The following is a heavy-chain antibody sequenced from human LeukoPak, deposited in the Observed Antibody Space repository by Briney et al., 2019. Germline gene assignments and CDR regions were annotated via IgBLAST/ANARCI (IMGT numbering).Heavy chain of an antibody. V-gene: IGHV4-61*02. J-gene: IGHJ6*03. CDR3: ATQSATYYYYYMDV. CDR1: GDSISSGSYY. CDR2: IYTSGST. Sequence: SETLSLTCTVSGDSISSGSYYWRWIRQPAGKGLEWIGRIYTSGSTNYNPSLKSRVTISVDTSKNQFSLTLSSVTAADTAVYYCATQSATYYYYYMDVWGKGTTVTVSS. D-gene: IGHD2-15*01.